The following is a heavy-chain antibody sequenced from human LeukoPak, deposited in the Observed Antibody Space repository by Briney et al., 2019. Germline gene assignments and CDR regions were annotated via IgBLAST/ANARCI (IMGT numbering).Heavy chain of an antibody. CDR2: IIPIFGTA. J-gene: IGHJ3*02. CDR3: ARAGMATIWGAFDI. D-gene: IGHD5-24*01. Sequence: SVKVSCKASGGTFSSYAISWVRQASGQGLEWMGGIIPIFGTANYAQKFQGRVTITTDESTSTAYMELSSLRSEDTAVYYCARAGMATIWGAFDIWGQGTMVTVSS. CDR1: GGTFSSYA. V-gene: IGHV1-69*05.